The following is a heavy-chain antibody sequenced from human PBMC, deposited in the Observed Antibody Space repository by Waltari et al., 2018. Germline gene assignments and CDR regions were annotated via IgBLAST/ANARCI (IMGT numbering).Heavy chain of an antibody. CDR3: ARDTGSGYYGDAFDI. CDR1: GGSISSYY. Sequence: QVQLQESGPGLVKPSETLSLTCTVSGGSISSYYGSWIRQPPGKGLEWIGYIYYSGSTNYNPSLKSRVTISVDTSKNQFSLKLSSVTAADTAVYYCARDTGSGYYGDAFDIWGQGTMVTVSS. J-gene: IGHJ3*02. D-gene: IGHD3-22*01. V-gene: IGHV4-59*01. CDR2: IYYSGST.